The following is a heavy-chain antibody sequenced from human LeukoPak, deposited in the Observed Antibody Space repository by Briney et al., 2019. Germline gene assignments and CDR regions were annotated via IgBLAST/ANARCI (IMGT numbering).Heavy chain of an antibody. CDR3: ARGPALYYDILTGSTYNYFDP. D-gene: IGHD3-9*01. J-gene: IGHJ5*02. CDR1: GYTFIGYY. V-gene: IGHV1-2*02. CDR2: INPKTGVT. Sequence: ASLKASCKASGYTFIGYYMHCVRQAPAHRPEWMGWINPKTGVTKYAQKFHGRLTMTRDTSISTAYLELSRLRSDDTAVYYCARGPALYYDILTGSTYNYFDPWGQGTLVTVSS.